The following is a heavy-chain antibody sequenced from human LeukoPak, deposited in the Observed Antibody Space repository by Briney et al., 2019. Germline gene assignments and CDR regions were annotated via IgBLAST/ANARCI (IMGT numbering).Heavy chain of an antibody. CDR3: AKVSGRAAAAGIDY. Sequence: GGSLRLSCAASGFTFSSYSMNWVRQAPGKGLEWVSYISSSSSTIYYADSVKGRFTISRDNAKNSLYLQMNSLRAEDTAVYYCAKVSGRAAAAGIDYWGQGTLVTVSS. CDR2: ISSSSSTI. D-gene: IGHD6-13*01. J-gene: IGHJ4*02. CDR1: GFTFSSYS. V-gene: IGHV3-48*01.